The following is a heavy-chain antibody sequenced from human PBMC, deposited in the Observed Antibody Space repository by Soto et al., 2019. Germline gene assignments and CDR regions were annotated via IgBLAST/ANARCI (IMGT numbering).Heavy chain of an antibody. Sequence: KPSETLSLTCVVSGYSISSGYYCACVRQPPGKELEWIGSIYHSGKTYYKPSLRSRVTVSVDTSKNQFSMKLISVTAADTAVYYCARDKRVTMIGGWFDPWGQGTLVTVSS. CDR1: GYSISSGYY. D-gene: IGHD3-22*01. CDR2: IYHSGKT. V-gene: IGHV4-38-2*02. CDR3: ARDKRVTMIGGWFDP. J-gene: IGHJ5*02.